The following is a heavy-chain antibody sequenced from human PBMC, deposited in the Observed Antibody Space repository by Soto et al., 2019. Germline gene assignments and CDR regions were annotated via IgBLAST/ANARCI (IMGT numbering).Heavy chain of an antibody. CDR3: ASKRDLGYCSGGSCYGAGDDY. CDR2: IYHSGST. V-gene: IGHV4-4*02. Sequence: RASETLSLTCAVSGGSISSSNWWSWVRQPPGKGLEWIGEIYHSGSTNYNPSLKSRVTISVDKSKNQFSLKLSSVTAADTAVYYCASKRDLGYCSGGSCYGAGDDYWGQGTLVTVSS. CDR1: GGSISSSNW. J-gene: IGHJ4*02. D-gene: IGHD2-15*01.